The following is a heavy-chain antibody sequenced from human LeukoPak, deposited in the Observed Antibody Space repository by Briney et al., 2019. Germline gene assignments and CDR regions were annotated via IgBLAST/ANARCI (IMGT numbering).Heavy chain of an antibody. CDR3: ASNDFWSGWDY. D-gene: IGHD3-3*01. CDR1: GFSLSSYW. V-gene: IGHV3-7*01. Sequence: PGGSLRLSCVASGFSLSSYWMTWVRQAPGKGLEWVASIKEDGSEKYYVDSVKGRFTISRDNTKKLLYLQMNSLRVADTAVYYCASNDFWSGWDYWGQGILVTVSS. CDR2: IKEDGSEK. J-gene: IGHJ4*02.